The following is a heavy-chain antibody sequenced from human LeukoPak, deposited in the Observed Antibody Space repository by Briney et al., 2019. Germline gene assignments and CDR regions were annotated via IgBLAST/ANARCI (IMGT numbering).Heavy chain of an antibody. CDR2: ISGSGGST. D-gene: IGHD4-17*01. CDR1: GFTFSSYA. J-gene: IGHJ4*02. V-gene: IGHV3-23*01. Sequence: GGSLRLSCAASGFTFSSYAMSWVRQAPGKGLEWVSAISGSGGSTYYADSVKGRFTISRDNSKNTLYLQMNSPRAEDTAVYYCAKSGDYGDYGESNYFDYWGQGTLVTVSS. CDR3: AKSGDYGDYGESNYFDY.